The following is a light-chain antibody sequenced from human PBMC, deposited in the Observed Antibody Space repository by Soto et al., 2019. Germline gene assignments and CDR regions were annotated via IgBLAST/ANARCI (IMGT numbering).Light chain of an antibody. V-gene: IGLV2-14*01. J-gene: IGLJ1*01. CDR1: SSDVGGYNY. Sequence: QSALTQPASVSGSPGQSITISCTGTSSDVGGYNYVSWYQQHPGKAPKLMIYEVSNRPSGVSNRFSGSKFGNTASLTISGLQAEDEADYFCSSYTSSDTLYVFGSGTKVTVL. CDR3: SSYTSSDTLYV. CDR2: EVS.